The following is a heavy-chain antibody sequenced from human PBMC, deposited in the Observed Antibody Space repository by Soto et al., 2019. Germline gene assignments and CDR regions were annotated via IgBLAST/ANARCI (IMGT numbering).Heavy chain of an antibody. Sequence: PSETLSLTCTVSGGSISSGDYYWSWIRQPPGKGLEWIGYIYYSGSTYYNPSLKSRVTISVDTSKNQFSLKLSSVTAADTAVYYCIGNNWNYSPISGYCYYGMDVWGKGTTVAVDS. CDR2: IYYSGST. D-gene: IGHD1-7*01. CDR3: IGNNWNYSPISGYCYYGMDV. V-gene: IGHV4-30-4*01. J-gene: IGHJ6*04. CDR1: GGSISSGDYY.